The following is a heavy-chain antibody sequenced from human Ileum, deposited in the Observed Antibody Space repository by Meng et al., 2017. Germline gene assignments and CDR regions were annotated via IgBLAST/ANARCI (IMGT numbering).Heavy chain of an antibody. J-gene: IGHJ4*02. V-gene: IGHV3-11*01. CDR3: ATLSYSSLGY. Sequence: GPLVESGGGLVKPGGSLRLSCAASGITFSDYYMSWIRQAPGKGLEWVSYISNSGSNIYYVDSVKGRFTISRDNAKNSLYLQMNSLRAEDTAVYYCATLSYSSLGYWGQGTLVTVSS. CDR1: GITFSDYY. D-gene: IGHD1-26*01. CDR2: ISNSGSNI.